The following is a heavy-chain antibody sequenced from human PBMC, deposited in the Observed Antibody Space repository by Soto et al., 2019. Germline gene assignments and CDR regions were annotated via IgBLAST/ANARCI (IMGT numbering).Heavy chain of an antibody. CDR2: IYWDDDE. D-gene: IGHD2-15*01. CDR1: GFSLTTSGVG. Sequence: QLTLKESGPTLVKPTQTHTLTCNFSGFSLTTSGVGVGWIRQPPGKALEWLALIYWDDDERYFPSLRSRLTISKDTHTNPVDLTMTDMNPGDTATYYCAYRFAGSCFDHWGPGTLVTVTS. V-gene: IGHV2-5*02. J-gene: IGHJ4*02. CDR3: AYRFAGSCFDH.